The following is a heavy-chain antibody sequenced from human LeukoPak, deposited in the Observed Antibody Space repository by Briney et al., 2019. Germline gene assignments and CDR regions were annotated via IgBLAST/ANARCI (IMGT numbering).Heavy chain of an antibody. CDR3: SRYDSDTGDFDP. CDR2: VNHSGST. J-gene: IGHJ5*02. Sequence: SETLSLTCAVYGGSFSGYYWSWIRQPPGKGLEWIGEVNHSGSTNYNPSLKSRVTISVDTSKNQFSLKLSSVTAADTAFYYCSRYDSDTGDFDPWGQGTLVTISS. CDR1: GGSFSGYY. D-gene: IGHD3-10*01. V-gene: IGHV4-34*01.